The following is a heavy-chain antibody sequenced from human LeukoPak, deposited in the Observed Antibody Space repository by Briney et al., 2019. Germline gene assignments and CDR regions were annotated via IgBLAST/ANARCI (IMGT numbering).Heavy chain of an antibody. Sequence: GESLKISCKGSGYSFTSYWIGWVRQMPGKGLEWMGIIYPGDSDTRYSPSFQRQVTISADKSISTAYLQWSSLKASDTAMYYCARSGYCSSTSCWSYNWFDPWGQGTLVTVPS. CDR3: ARSGYCSSTSCWSYNWFDP. CDR1: GYSFTSYW. CDR2: IYPGDSDT. D-gene: IGHD2-2*01. J-gene: IGHJ5*02. V-gene: IGHV5-51*01.